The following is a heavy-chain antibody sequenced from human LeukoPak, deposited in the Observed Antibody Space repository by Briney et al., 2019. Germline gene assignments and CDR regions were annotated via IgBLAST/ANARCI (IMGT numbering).Heavy chain of an antibody. CDR2: ISAYNGDT. Sequence: ASVKVSCKASGYSFTSYGISWVRQAPGQGLEWMGWISAYNGDTNYAQKLQGRVTMTTDTSTSTAYMELRSLRSDDTAVYYCARDLYYYGSGSYFHYYYYMDVWGKGTTVTISS. J-gene: IGHJ6*03. CDR1: GYSFTSYG. CDR3: ARDLYYYGSGSYFHYYYYMDV. D-gene: IGHD3-10*01. V-gene: IGHV1-18*01.